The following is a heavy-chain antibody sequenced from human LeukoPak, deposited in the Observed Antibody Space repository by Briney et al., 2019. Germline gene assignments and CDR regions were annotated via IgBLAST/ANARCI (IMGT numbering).Heavy chain of an antibody. D-gene: IGHD1-26*01. CDR1: RFIFSNYA. CDR2: ISGSGYST. Sequence: GGSLRLSCAASRFIFSNYAMNWVRQAPGKGPEWVSAISGSGYSTYYADSVKGRFTISRDNSKNTLYLQMNSLRLEDTAIYYCAKDGEASASIGGTMGIDYWGQGTLVTVSS. CDR3: AKDGEASASIGGTMGIDY. V-gene: IGHV3-23*01. J-gene: IGHJ4*02.